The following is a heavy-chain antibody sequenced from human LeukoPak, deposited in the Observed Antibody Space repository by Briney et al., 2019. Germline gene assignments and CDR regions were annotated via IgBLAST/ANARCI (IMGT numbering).Heavy chain of an antibody. J-gene: IGHJ5*02. Sequence: SETLSLTCIVSGGSLNSPNYYWGWIRQPPGTGLEWIGTIYYTGTTYYNPSLKSRLTISVDTSKNQFSLKLTSVTAADTAVYYCARHDYYGSLNWFDPWGQGTLITVSS. V-gene: IGHV4-39*01. CDR1: GGSLNSPNYY. CDR3: ARHDYYGSLNWFDP. D-gene: IGHD3-10*01. CDR2: IYYTGTT.